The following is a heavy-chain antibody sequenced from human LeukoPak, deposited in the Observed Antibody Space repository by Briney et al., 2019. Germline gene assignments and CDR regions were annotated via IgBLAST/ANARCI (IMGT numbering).Heavy chain of an antibody. CDR1: GYTFTGYY. V-gene: IGHV1-2*04. CDR2: INPNSGGT. D-gene: IGHD4-11*01. Sequence: ASVKVSCKASGYTFTGYYMHWVRQAPGQGLEWMGWINPNSGGTNYAQKFQGWVTMTRDTSISTAYMELSRLRSDDTAVYYCARGRATVAETDFDYWGQGTLVTVSS. CDR3: ARGRATVAETDFDY. J-gene: IGHJ4*02.